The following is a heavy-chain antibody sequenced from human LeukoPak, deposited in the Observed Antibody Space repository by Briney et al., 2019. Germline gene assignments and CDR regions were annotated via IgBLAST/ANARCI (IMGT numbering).Heavy chain of an antibody. CDR3: ARGYYDSSGYCSDAFDI. V-gene: IGHV3-74*01. CDR2: INSDGSST. Sequence: PGGPLRLSCAASGFTFSSYWMHWVRQAPGKGLVWVSRINSDGSSTSYADSVKGRFTISRDNAKNTLYLQMNSLRAEDTAVYYCARGYYDSSGYCSDAFDIWGQGTMVTVSS. CDR1: GFTFSSYW. D-gene: IGHD3-22*01. J-gene: IGHJ3*02.